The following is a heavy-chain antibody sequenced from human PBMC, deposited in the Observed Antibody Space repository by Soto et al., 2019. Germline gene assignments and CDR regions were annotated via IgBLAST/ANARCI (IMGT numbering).Heavy chain of an antibody. D-gene: IGHD3-3*01. V-gene: IGHV4-39*01. CDR2: IYYSGST. CDR3: ARRHRITTFGVATQDY. Sequence: NPSETLSLTCTVSGGSISSSSYYWGWIRQPPGKGLEWIGSIYYSGSTYYNPSLKSRVTISVDTSKNQFSLKLSSVTAADTAVYYCARRHRITTFGVATQDYWGQGTLVTVSS. CDR1: GGSISSSSYY. J-gene: IGHJ4*02.